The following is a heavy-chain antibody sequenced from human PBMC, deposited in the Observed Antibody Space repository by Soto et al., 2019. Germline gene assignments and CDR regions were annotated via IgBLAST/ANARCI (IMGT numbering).Heavy chain of an antibody. Sequence: NPSETLSLTCAVYGGSFSGYYWSWIRQPPGKGLEWIGEINDIGEINDIESTNYNPSLKSRVTISVDTSKNQFSLKLSSVTAADTAVYYCARIPSHDYGDYRNRKNYYYYYMDVWGKGTTVTVSS. CDR2: INDIGEINDIEST. D-gene: IGHD4-17*01. CDR3: ARIPSHDYGDYRNRKNYYYYYMDV. J-gene: IGHJ6*03. V-gene: IGHV4-34*01. CDR1: GGSFSGYY.